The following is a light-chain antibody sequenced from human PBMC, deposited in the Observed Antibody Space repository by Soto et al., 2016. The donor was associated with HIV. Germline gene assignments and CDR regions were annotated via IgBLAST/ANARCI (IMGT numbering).Light chain of an antibody. CDR3: QAWDSSTVV. Sequence: SYELPQPPSVSVAPGKTARITCGGNDIGSKSVHWYQQKPGQAPVLVVYDDDDRPSGIPERFSGSNSGNTATLTISGTQAMDEADYYCQAWDSSTVVFGGGTKLTV. J-gene: IGLJ2*01. V-gene: IGLV3-21*01. CDR2: DDD. CDR1: DIGSKS.